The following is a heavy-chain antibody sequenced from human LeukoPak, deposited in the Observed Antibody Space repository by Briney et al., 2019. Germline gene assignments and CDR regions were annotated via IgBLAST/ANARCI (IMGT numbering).Heavy chain of an antibody. CDR3: AKGGPYMADYFDS. V-gene: IGHV3-43D*03. Sequence: GGSLRLPCAASGFTFDDYGMHWVRLGPGKGLEWVSLISWDGGITYYADSVKGRFTVSGDNSKNSLYLQMNSLRPEDTALYYCAKGGPYMADYFDSWGQGTLVTVSS. J-gene: IGHJ4*02. CDR2: ISWDGGIT. CDR1: GFTFDDYG. D-gene: IGHD3-16*01.